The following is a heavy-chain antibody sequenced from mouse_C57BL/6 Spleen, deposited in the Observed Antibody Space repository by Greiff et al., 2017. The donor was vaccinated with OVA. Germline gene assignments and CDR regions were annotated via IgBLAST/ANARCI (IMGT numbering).Heavy chain of an antibody. V-gene: IGHV1-55*01. Sequence: QVQLQQPGAELVKPGASVKMSCKASGYTFTSYWITWVKQRPGQGLEWIGDIYPGSGSTNYNEKFKSKATLTVDTSPSTAYMQLSSLTSEDSAVYYCARELRRYFDVWGTGTTVTVSS. CDR3: ARELRRYFDV. CDR1: GYTFTSYW. CDR2: IYPGSGST. D-gene: IGHD2-12*01. J-gene: IGHJ1*03.